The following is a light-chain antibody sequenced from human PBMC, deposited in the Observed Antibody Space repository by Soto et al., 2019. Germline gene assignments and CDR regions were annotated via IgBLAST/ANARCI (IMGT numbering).Light chain of an antibody. CDR2: SDN. Sequence: QSVLTQPPSASGTPGQRVTISCSGSTSNIGSNTVNWYQQLPGTAPKLLIYSDNQRPSGVPDRFSGSRSGTSASLAISGRQSDDEAHYYCAPWDDSLTGVVFGGGTKLTVL. V-gene: IGLV1-44*01. CDR1: TSNIGSNT. CDR3: APWDDSLTGVV. J-gene: IGLJ2*01.